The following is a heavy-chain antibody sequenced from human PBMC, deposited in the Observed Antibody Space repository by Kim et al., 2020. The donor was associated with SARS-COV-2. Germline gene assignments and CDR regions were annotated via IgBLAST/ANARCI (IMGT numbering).Heavy chain of an antibody. J-gene: IGHJ6*02. CDR3: ARGGFGELFPHGMDV. V-gene: IGHV1-69*02. CDR2: IIPILGIA. Sequence: SVKVSCKASGGTFSSYTISWVRQAPGQGLEWMGRIIPILGIANYAQKFQGRVTITADKSTSTAYMELSSLRSEDTAVYYCARGGFGELFPHGMDVWGQGTTVTVSS. D-gene: IGHD3-10*01. CDR1: GGTFSSYT.